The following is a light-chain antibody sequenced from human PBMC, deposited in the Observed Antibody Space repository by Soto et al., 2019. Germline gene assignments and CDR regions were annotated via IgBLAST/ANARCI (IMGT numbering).Light chain of an antibody. CDR3: QQRSNWPRT. V-gene: IGKV3-11*01. J-gene: IGKJ2*01. CDR1: QSISSY. Sequence: TQSPSSLSASVGDRVTITCRASQSISSYLNWYQQKPGQAPRLLIYDASNRATGVPARFSGSGSGTDFTLTISSLEPEDFVVYYCQQRSNWPRTFGQGTKLEIK. CDR2: DAS.